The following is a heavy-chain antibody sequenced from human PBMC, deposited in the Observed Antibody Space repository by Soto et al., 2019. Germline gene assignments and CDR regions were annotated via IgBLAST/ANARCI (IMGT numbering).Heavy chain of an antibody. CDR1: GFTFSNFG. J-gene: IGHJ4*02. CDR3: AKFWAPVKAAVDDY. Sequence: QVQLVESGGGVVQPGRSLRLSCAASGFTFSNFGMHWVRQAPGKGLEWVASISYDGNIKYSADSVKGRFTISRDNAKNTLYLQMNSLRSEDTAVYYCAKFWAPVKAAVDDYLGQGTLVTVSS. V-gene: IGHV3-30*18. CDR2: ISYDGNIK. D-gene: IGHD6-13*01.